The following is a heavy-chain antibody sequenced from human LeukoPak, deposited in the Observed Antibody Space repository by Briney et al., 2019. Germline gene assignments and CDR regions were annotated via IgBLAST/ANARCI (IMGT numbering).Heavy chain of an antibody. CDR2: IYYSGST. CDR3: ARAPLQYPTPDGYCSSTSCGYFDY. V-gene: IGHV4-59*01. J-gene: IGHJ4*02. Sequence: SETLSLTCTVSGGSISSYYWSWIRQPPGKGLEWIGYIYYSGSTNYNPSLKSRVTISVDTSKNQFSLKLSSVTAADTAVYYCARAPLQYPTPDGYCSSTSCGYFDYWGQGTLVTVSS. D-gene: IGHD2-2*01. CDR1: GGSISSYY.